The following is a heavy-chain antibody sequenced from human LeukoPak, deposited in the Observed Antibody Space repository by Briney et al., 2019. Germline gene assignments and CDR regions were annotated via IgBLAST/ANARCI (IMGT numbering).Heavy chain of an antibody. CDR1: GGTFSRSG. J-gene: IGHJ4*02. D-gene: IGHD3-22*01. CDR2: ITPMFGTA. Sequence: SVKVSCKASGGTFSRSGISWVRQAPGQGLEWMGGITPMFGTANYAQKFQGRVTITADESTSTAYLELTSLRSEDTPIYYCARDAAIFDSSGYYFLWWGQGALVTVSS. CDR3: ARDAAIFDSSGYYFLW. V-gene: IGHV1-69*13.